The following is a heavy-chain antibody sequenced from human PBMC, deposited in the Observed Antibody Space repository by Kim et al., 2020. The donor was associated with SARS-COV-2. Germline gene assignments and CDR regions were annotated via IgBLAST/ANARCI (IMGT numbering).Heavy chain of an antibody. CDR2: IYYSGST. CDR3: ACSGSYLFSVMDAFDI. Sequence: SETLSLTCTVSGGSISSSSYYWGWIRQPPGKGLEWIGSIYYSGSTYYNPSLKSRVTISVDTSKNQFSLKLSSVTAADTAVYYCACSGSYLFSVMDAFDIWGQGTMVTVSS. J-gene: IGHJ3*02. D-gene: IGHD1-26*01. CDR1: GGSISSSSYY. V-gene: IGHV4-39*01.